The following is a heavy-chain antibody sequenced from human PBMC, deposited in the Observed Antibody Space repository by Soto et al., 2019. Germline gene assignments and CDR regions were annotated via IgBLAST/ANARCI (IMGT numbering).Heavy chain of an antibody. V-gene: IGHV1-69*12. Sequence: QVQLVQSGAEVKKPGSSVKVSCKASGGTFSSYAISWVRQAPGQGLEWMGGIIPIFGTANYAQKFQGRVTITAHECTSTADMEVRRRRSEATAVDYCAGGRGHNWGDGGCDYWGQGTLVTVSS. CDR3: AGGRGHNWGDGGCDY. CDR2: IIPIFGTA. D-gene: IGHD7-27*01. CDR1: GGTFSSYA. J-gene: IGHJ4*02.